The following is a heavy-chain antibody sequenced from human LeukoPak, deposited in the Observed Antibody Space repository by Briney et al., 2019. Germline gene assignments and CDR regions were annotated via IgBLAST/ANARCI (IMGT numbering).Heavy chain of an antibody. D-gene: IGHD3-3*01. V-gene: IGHV3-15*01. CDR2: IKSKTDGGTT. J-gene: IGHJ5*02. CDR1: GFTFSNAW. CDR3: TTAVGMYYDFWSGYLNNWFDP. Sequence: GSLRLSCAASGFTFSNAWMSWVRQAPGKGLEWVGRIKSKTDGGTTDYAAPVKGRFTISRDDSKNTLYLQMNSLKTEDTAVYYCTTAVGMYYDFWSGYLNNWFDPWGQGTLVTVSS.